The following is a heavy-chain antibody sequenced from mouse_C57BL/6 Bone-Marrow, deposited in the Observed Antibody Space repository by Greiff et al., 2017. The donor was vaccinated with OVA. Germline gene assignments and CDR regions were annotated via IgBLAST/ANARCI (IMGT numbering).Heavy chain of an antibody. CDR2: ISNGGGST. CDR1: GFTFSDYY. CDR3: ARQRPFYYGSSYGYFDV. J-gene: IGHJ1*03. Sequence: EVKLMESGGGLVQPGGSLKLSCAASGFTFSDYYMYWVRQTPEKRLEWVAYISNGGGSTYYPDTVKGRFTISRDNAKNTLYLQMSRLKSEDTAMYYCARQRPFYYGSSYGYFDVWGTGTTVTVSS. D-gene: IGHD1-1*01. V-gene: IGHV5-12*01.